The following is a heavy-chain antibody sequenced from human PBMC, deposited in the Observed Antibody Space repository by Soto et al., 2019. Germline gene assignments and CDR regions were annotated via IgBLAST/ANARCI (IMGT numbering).Heavy chain of an antibody. J-gene: IGHJ5*02. CDR2: ISYDGSNK. V-gene: IGHV3-30-3*01. CDR1: GFTFSSYA. D-gene: IGHD3-9*01. CDR3: ARDLFHYDISSDWFDP. Sequence: GGSLRLSCAASGFTFSSYAMHWVRQAPGKGLEWVAVISYDGSNKYYADSVKGRFTISRDNSKNTLYLQMNSLRAEDTAVYYCARDLFHYDISSDWFDPWGQGTLVTVSS.